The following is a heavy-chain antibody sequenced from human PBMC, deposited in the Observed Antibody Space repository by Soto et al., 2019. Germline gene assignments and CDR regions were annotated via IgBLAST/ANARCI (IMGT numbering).Heavy chain of an antibody. J-gene: IGHJ6*02. CDR3: AKERTRYSSSLTQDYYYYYGMDV. CDR1: GFTFSSYG. CDR2: ISYDGSNK. Sequence: GGSLRLSCAASGFTFSSYGMHWVRQAPGKGLEWVAVISYDGSNKYYADSVKGRFTISRDNSKNTLYLQMNSLRAEDTAVYYCAKERTRYSSSLTQDYYYYYGMDVWGQGTTVTVSS. D-gene: IGHD6-6*01. V-gene: IGHV3-30*18.